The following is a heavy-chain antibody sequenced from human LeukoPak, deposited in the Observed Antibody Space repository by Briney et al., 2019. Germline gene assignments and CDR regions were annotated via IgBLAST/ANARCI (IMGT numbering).Heavy chain of an antibody. J-gene: IGHJ4*02. D-gene: IGHD3-22*01. V-gene: IGHV3-23*01. CDR3: AKDLNYYDSSGYYYVSPCFDY. CDR1: GFTFSSYA. CDR2: IGASGGRT. Sequence: GGSLRLSCVASGFTFSSYAMSWVRQAPGRGLEWISGIGASGGRTYYADSVKGRFTISRDNSRNTLYLQMNSLRAEDTAVYYCAKDLNYYDSSGYYYVSPCFDYWGQGTLVTVSS.